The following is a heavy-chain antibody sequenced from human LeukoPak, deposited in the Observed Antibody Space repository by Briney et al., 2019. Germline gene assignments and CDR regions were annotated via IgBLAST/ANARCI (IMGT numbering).Heavy chain of an antibody. D-gene: IGHD3-10*01. V-gene: IGHV4-34*01. CDR3: ARGVTMVRGRKAWFDP. CDR2: INHSGST. Sequence: PSETLSLTCAVYGGSFSGYYWSWIRQPPGKGLEWIGEINHSGSTNYNPSLKSRVTISVDTSKNQFSLKLSSVTAADTAVYYCARGVTMVRGRKAWFDPWGQGTLVTVSS. J-gene: IGHJ5*02. CDR1: GGSFSGYY.